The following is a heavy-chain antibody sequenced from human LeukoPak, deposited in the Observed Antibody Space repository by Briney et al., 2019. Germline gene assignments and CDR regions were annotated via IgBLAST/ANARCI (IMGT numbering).Heavy chain of an antibody. CDR3: ARGSLAGAYCGGDCFPLFDY. Sequence: SETLSLTCSVSGGSISTYYWSWIRQPPGKGLEWIGYVDYSGSTNYNPSLKSRVTISVDTSKNQFSLKLSSVTAADTAVYYCARGSLAGAYCGGDCFPLFDYWGQGTLVTVSS. J-gene: IGHJ4*02. CDR2: VDYSGST. D-gene: IGHD2-21*02. V-gene: IGHV4-59*12. CDR1: GGSISTYY.